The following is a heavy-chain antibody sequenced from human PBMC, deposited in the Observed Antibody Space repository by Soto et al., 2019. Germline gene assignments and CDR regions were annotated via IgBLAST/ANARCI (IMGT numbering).Heavy chain of an antibody. J-gene: IGHJ4*02. D-gene: IGHD6-19*01. V-gene: IGHV3-33*01. CDR1: GFTFSSYG. CDR3: ARDCAGYSSGWYQRGGFDY. CDR2: IWYDASNK. Sequence: QVQLVESGGGVVQPGRSLRLSCAASGFTFSSYGMHWVRQAPGKGLEWVAVIWYDASNKYYADSVKGRFTISRDNSKNTLYLQMNSLRXXXTAVYYCARDCAGYSSGWYQRGGFDYWGQGTLVTVSS.